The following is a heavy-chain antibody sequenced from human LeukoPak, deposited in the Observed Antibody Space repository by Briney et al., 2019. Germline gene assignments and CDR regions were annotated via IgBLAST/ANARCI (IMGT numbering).Heavy chain of an antibody. V-gene: IGHV3-7*01. J-gene: IGHJ5*02. CDR3: AREASLYCSGNDCYWAFDR. Sequence: PGGSLRLSCVASGFTFSNYWMSWVRQAPGKGLEWVASIKQDESKRYYVDSVKGRFTISRDNAKNSLYLQINSLRAEDTAVYYCAREASLYCSGNDCYWAFDRWGQGTLVTVSS. CDR1: GFTFSNYW. D-gene: IGHD2-2*01. CDR2: IKQDESKR.